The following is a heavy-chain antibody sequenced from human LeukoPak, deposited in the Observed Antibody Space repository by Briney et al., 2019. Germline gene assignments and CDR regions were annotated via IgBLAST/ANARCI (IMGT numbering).Heavy chain of an antibody. CDR2: ISSSSSYI. CDR3: ARVNYYDSSGYGQKEYYFDY. J-gene: IGHJ4*02. D-gene: IGHD3-22*01. Sequence: GGSLRLSCAASGFTFSDYYMSWIRQAPGKGLEWVSSISSSSSYIYYADSVKGRFTISRDNAKNSLYLQMNSLRAEDTAVYYCARVNYYDSSGYGQKEYYFDYWGQGTLVTVSS. CDR1: GFTFSDYY. V-gene: IGHV3-11*06.